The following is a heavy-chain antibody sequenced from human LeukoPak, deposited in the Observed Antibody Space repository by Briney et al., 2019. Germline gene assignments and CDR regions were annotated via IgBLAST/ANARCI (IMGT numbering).Heavy chain of an antibody. J-gene: IGHJ6*03. Sequence: SETLSLTCIVSGGSISSYYWSWIRQPPGKGLEWIGNIYYRGSTNYNPSLNSRVIMSVDTTNNQFPLRLSSVTAADTAIYYCARVGDGYNYFPYYYMDFWGKGTTVIVSS. V-gene: IGHV4-59*01. CDR1: GGSISSYY. CDR2: IYYRGST. D-gene: IGHD5-24*01. CDR3: ARVGDGYNYFPYYYMDF.